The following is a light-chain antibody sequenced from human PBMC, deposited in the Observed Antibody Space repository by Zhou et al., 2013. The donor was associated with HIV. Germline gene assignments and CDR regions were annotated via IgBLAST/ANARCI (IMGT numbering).Light chain of an antibody. Sequence: EIVMTQSPATLSVSPGERATLSCRASQSVSSNLAWYQQKPGQAPRLLIYGASTRATGIPTKFSGSGAWTEFTLTISGMQSEDFAVYYCQQYHNRPPALTFGGGTKVEIK. J-gene: IGKJ4*01. CDR1: QSVSSN. CDR3: QQYHNRPPALT. CDR2: GAS. V-gene: IGKV3-15*01.